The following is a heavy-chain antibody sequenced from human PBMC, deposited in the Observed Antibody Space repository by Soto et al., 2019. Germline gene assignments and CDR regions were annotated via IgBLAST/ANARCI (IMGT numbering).Heavy chain of an antibody. V-gene: IGHV1-3*01. CDR3: ARGSHYDLWSGYYLSDAFDI. D-gene: IGHD3-3*01. Sequence: ASLKVSCKASGYTFTSYAMHWVRQAPGQRLEWMGWINAGNGNTKYSQKFQGRVTITRDTSASTAYMELSSLRSEDTAVYYCARGSHYDLWSGYYLSDAFDIWGQGTKVTVSS. CDR1: GYTFTSYA. CDR2: INAGNGNT. J-gene: IGHJ3*02.